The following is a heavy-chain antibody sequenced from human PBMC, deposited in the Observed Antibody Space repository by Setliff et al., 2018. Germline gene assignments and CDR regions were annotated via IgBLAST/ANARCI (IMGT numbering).Heavy chain of an antibody. CDR3: ARRGYYDSSGVDGFDI. Sequence: SETLSLTCSVSGASINRDYWNWIRQPPGKGLEWIGYIHYSGSTNYNPSLKSRVTISFNTSKNQISLKLSSVTPADAAVYYCARRGYYDSSGVDGFDIWGQGTVVTVSS. J-gene: IGHJ3*02. V-gene: IGHV4-59*01. CDR2: IHYSGST. D-gene: IGHD3-22*01. CDR1: GASINRDY.